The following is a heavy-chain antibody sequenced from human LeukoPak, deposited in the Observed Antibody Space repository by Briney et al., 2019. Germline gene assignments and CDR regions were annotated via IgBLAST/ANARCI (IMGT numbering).Heavy chain of an antibody. Sequence: QPGGSLRLSCAASGFTFSSYSMSWVRQAPGKGLEWVSAIGGSDGRTFYADSVKGRFTISRDNSKNTLYLQMNSLRGEDTAAYFCAKNGPGYASSWTGWFDPWGQGTLVTVSS. D-gene: IGHD6-13*01. J-gene: IGHJ5*02. V-gene: IGHV3-23*01. CDR1: GFTFSSYS. CDR2: IGGSDGRT. CDR3: AKNGPGYASSWTGWFDP.